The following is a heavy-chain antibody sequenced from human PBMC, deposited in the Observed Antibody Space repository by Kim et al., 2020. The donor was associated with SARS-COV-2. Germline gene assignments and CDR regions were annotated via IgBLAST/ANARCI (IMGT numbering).Heavy chain of an antibody. CDR3: ARGERWELRFDY. Sequence: SVKVSCKASGGTFSSYAISWVRQAPGQGLEWMGGIIPIFGTANYAQKFQGRVTITADESTSTAYMELSSLRSEDTAVYYCARGERWELRFDYWGQGTLVTVSS. J-gene: IGHJ4*02. D-gene: IGHD1-26*01. CDR2: IIPIFGTA. V-gene: IGHV1-69*13. CDR1: GGTFSSYA.